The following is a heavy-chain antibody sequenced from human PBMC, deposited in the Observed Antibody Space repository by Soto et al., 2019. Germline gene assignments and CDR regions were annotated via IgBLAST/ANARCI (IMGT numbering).Heavy chain of an antibody. V-gene: IGHV3-48*01. Sequence: EVQLVESGGGLVQPGGSLRLSCAASGFTFSSYNMNWVRQAPGKALEWVSYITSSSGAIYYADSVKGRFTISRDNAKNSLFLQMNSLRAEDTAVYYCASHTGYANWYFELWGRGTLVTVSS. CDR1: GFTFSSYN. D-gene: IGHD3-9*01. CDR2: ITSSSGAI. CDR3: ASHTGYANWYFEL. J-gene: IGHJ2*01.